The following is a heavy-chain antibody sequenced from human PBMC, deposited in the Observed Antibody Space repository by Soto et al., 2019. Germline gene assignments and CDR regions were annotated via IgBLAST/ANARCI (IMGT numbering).Heavy chain of an antibody. CDR1: ESTVSRDW. CDR3: SGGVGDAF. J-gene: IGHJ4*02. Sequence: EVHLVESGGGLVQTGGSLRLSCAIFESTVSRDWMNWVRQAPGKGLEWVAHINQDGSEKYYVDSVKGRFTISRDNAKKSLYLQMNSLSHADTAMYYCSGGVGDAFWGQGTLVNVSS. V-gene: IGHV3-7*04. CDR2: INQDGSEK. D-gene: IGHD3-16*01.